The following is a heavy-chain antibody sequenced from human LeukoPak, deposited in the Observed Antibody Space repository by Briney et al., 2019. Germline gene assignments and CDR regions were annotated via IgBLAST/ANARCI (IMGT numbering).Heavy chain of an antibody. Sequence: PSETLSLTCTVSSGSVNYYFWSWIRQPPGKGLEWIGYIHSSGRTNYNPSLKSRVTISVDKSKNQFSLKLSSVTAADTAVYYCASVNDYGDPLPRYMDVWGKGTAVTVSS. CDR2: IHSSGRT. CDR3: ASVNDYGDPLPRYMDV. CDR1: SGSVNYYF. V-gene: IGHV4-59*02. D-gene: IGHD4-17*01. J-gene: IGHJ6*03.